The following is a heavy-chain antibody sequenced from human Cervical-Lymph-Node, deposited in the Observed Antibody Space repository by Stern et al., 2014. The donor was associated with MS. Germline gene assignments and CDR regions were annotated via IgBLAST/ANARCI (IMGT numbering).Heavy chain of an antibody. CDR3: VKDRYGDYAAEYFQY. Sequence: VQLEESGGGLVQPGGSLRLSCSASGFPFSSSSMHWVRQAPGKGLEYVSAITSNGRNTYYADSVKGRFTISRDNTKYALYLQMSSLRAADSAVYYCVKDRYGDYAAEYFQYWGQGTLVTVSS. CDR2: ITSNGRNT. V-gene: IGHV3-64D*06. J-gene: IGHJ1*01. D-gene: IGHD4-17*01. CDR1: GFPFSSSS.